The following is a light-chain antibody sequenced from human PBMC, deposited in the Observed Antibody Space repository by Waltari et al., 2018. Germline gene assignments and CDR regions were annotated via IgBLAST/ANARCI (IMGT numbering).Light chain of an antibody. Sequence: QSVLTQPPSASATPGQRVTLSCSGSSSNIGSNTVNWYQQLPGTAPKRLIYGKNQRPSGVPDRFSGSKSGTSASLAVSGLQSDDEADYYCSSYTSSSTGIFGGGTKLTVL. CDR1: SSNIGSNT. CDR3: SSYTSSSTGI. V-gene: IGLV1-44*01. CDR2: GKN. J-gene: IGLJ2*01.